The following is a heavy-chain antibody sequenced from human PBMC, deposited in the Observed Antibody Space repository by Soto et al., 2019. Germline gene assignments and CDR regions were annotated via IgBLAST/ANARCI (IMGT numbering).Heavy chain of an antibody. D-gene: IGHD3-3*01. CDR2: ISWNSVPI. Sequence: GGSLRLSCAASGLTFHEYAMHWVRQAPGKGLEWVAGISWNSVPIGYADPVKGRFTISRDNARNSLYLQMHSLSTEDTALYYCAKDFWSGSQNYGLDVWGLGTTVTVSS. V-gene: IGHV3-9*01. CDR1: GLTFHEYA. CDR3: AKDFWSGSQNYGLDV. J-gene: IGHJ6*02.